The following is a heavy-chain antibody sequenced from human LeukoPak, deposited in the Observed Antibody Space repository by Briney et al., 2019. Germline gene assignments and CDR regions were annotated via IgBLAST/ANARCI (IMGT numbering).Heavy chain of an antibody. D-gene: IGHD3-10*01. J-gene: IGHJ6*03. V-gene: IGHV4-4*07. CDR1: GGSISIYY. CDR3: ARESSGNYYNPLGYMDV. CDR2: IFTSGIT. Sequence: PSETLSLTCTVSGGSISIYYWNRIRQPAGKGLEWIGRIFTSGITNYDPSLKSRVTMSVDTSKNQFSLNLSSVTAADTAVYYCARESSGNYYNPLGYMDVWGKGTTVTVSS.